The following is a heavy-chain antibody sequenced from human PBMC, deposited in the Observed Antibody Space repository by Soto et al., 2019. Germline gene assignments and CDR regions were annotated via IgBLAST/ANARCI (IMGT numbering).Heavy chain of an antibody. V-gene: IGHV1-2*02. CDR2: INPKSGGT. J-gene: IGHJ4*02. CDR3: ASNYYYSDSSGYYN. Sequence: ASVKVSCKASGYTFTDYYMHWVRQAPGQGLEWMGWINPKSGGTNYAQKFQGRVTMTRDTSISTAYMELSSLRSGDTAVYYCASNYYYSDSSGYYNWGQGTLVTVSS. CDR1: GYTFTDYY. D-gene: IGHD3-22*01.